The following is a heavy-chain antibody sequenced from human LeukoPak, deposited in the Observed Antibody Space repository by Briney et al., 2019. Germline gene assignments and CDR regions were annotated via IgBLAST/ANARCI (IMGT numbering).Heavy chain of an antibody. J-gene: IGHJ5*01. V-gene: IGHV4-31*01. CDR1: GGSISSGGYC. CDR2: IYYSGST. CDR3: ARDPGGNWLDY. D-gene: IGHD2-15*01. Sequence: SETLSLTCTVSGGSISSGGYCWSWIRQQPGKGLEWIGYIYYSGSTYYNPSLKSPVTISVDTSKNQFSLKLSSVTAADTALYYCARDPGGNWLDYWGQGTLVTVSS.